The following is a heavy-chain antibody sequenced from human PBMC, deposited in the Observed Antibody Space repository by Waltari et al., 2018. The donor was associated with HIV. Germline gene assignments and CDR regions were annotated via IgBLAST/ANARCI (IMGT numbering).Heavy chain of an antibody. J-gene: IGHJ4*02. CDR1: GYTFTSYG. Sequence: QVQLVQSGAEVKKPGASVKVSCKASGYTFTSYGISWVRQAPGQGLEWMGWISPYHGNTNYAQHLQGRVTFTTDTSTSTAYMELRSLRSDDTAVYFCARVAQYQYDFWSGYRFDYWGQGTLVTVSS. CDR2: ISPYHGNT. CDR3: ARVAQYQYDFWSGYRFDY. D-gene: IGHD3-3*01. V-gene: IGHV1-18*01.